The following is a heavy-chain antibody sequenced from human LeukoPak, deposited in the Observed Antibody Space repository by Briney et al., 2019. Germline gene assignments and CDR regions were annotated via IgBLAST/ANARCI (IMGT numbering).Heavy chain of an antibody. J-gene: IGHJ6*02. Sequence: GGSLRLSCAAAGFTFSSYWMHWFRQAPGKGLLWFSRINSDWSSTSYADSVKGRFTISRDNAENTLYLQMNSLRAEDTAVYYCARVRQWLVHTYGMDVWGQGTTVTVSS. CDR2: INSDWSST. V-gene: IGHV3-74*01. D-gene: IGHD6-19*01. CDR1: GFTFSSYW. CDR3: ARVRQWLVHTYGMDV.